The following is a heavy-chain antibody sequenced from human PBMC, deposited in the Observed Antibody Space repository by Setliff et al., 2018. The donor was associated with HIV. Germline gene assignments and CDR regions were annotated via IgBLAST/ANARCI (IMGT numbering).Heavy chain of an antibody. CDR1: GYTFTSYT. D-gene: IGHD2-2*01. Sequence: ASVKVSCKASGYTFTSYTMHWVRQAPGQRLEWMGWINAGNGNTKYSQKFQGRVTITRDTSTSTAYMELRSLRSDDTAVYYCARNRVVPAAISDYWGQGTLVTVSS. CDR2: INAGNGNT. J-gene: IGHJ4*02. CDR3: ARNRVVPAAISDY. V-gene: IGHV1-3*01.